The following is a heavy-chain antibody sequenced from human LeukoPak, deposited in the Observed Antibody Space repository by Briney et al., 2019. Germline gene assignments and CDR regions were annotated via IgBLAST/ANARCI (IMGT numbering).Heavy chain of an antibody. Sequence: GGSLRLSCAASGFTFSSYAMSWVRQAPGKGLEWVSAISGSGGSTYYADSAKGRFTTSRDNSKNTLYLQMNSLGAEDTAVYYCAKSRAWSARSYGMDVWGQGTTVTVSS. CDR2: ISGSGGST. J-gene: IGHJ6*02. CDR1: GFTFSSYA. CDR3: AKSRAWSARSYGMDV. V-gene: IGHV3-23*01. D-gene: IGHD1-1*01.